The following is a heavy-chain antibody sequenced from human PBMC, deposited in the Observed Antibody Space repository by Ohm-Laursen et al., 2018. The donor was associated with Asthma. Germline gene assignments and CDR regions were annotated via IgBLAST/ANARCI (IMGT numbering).Heavy chain of an antibody. V-gene: IGHV1-69*01. CDR3: ARGYDSSAYYYFF. D-gene: IGHD3-22*01. Sequence: GSSVKVSCNASGGTFSSNAISWVRQAPGHGLEWMGGIIPLFGKANYAQKFQGRVTVSADESTRTVYMELSSLRSEDTAIYYCARGYDSSAYYYFFWGQGTLVTVSS. CDR2: IIPLFGKA. CDR1: GGTFSSNA. J-gene: IGHJ4*02.